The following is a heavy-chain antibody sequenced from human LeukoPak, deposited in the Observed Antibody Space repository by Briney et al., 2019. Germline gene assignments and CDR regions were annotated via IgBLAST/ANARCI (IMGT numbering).Heavy chain of an antibody. CDR1: GFTFGGYG. Sequence: ETGGSLRLSCAGSGFTFGGYGMHWFRQTPGKGLEWVAVIAYDGSRAFYADSVKGRFTISRDNSKNTMSVQMDDLRAEDTAVYYCTRYNNDHFDHWGQGTLVTVSS. CDR3: TRYNNDHFDH. V-gene: IGHV3-33*01. CDR2: IAYDGSRA. D-gene: IGHD1-14*01. J-gene: IGHJ4*02.